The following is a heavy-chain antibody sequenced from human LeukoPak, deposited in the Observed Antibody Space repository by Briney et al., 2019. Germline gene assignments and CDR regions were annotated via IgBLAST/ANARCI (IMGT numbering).Heavy chain of an antibody. CDR3: ARDGERDSSGYYYGY. V-gene: IGHV3-66*01. CDR1: GLTVSSNY. J-gene: IGHJ4*02. Sequence: GGSLRLSCAASGLTVSSNYMSWVRQAPGKGLEWLSVIYNGDMTYYADSVKGRFTISRDNSKNTLYLQMNNLRAEDTAVYYCARDGERDSSGYYYGYWGQGTLVTVSS. D-gene: IGHD3-22*01. CDR2: IYNGDMT.